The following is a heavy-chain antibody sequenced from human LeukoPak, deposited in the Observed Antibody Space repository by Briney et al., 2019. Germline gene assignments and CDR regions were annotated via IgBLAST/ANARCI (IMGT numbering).Heavy chain of an antibody. CDR3: ASIKWPAYFDH. J-gene: IGHJ4*02. CDR1: GGSFSGYY. CDR2: INHSGST. V-gene: IGHV4-34*01. Sequence: SETLSLTCAVYGGSFSGYYWSWIRQPPGKGLEWIGEINHSGSTNYNPSLKSRVTISVDTSKNQFSLKLSSVTAADTAVYYCASIKWPAYFDHWGQGTLVTVSS. D-gene: IGHD5-12*01.